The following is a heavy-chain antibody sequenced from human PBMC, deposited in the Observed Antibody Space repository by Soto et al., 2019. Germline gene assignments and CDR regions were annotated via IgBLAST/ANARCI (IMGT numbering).Heavy chain of an antibody. D-gene: IGHD1-26*01. Sequence: SSETLSLTCAVSGSSVTSGYYWGWIRQPPGKGLEWSGYIDYSGSSNYNPSLKGRVTISVDTSKNQLSLKLSSVTAAGTAVYYCARASGSYDGWVYGMDVSGQGTTVTVSS. CDR1: GSSVTSGYY. V-gene: IGHV4-61*01. CDR3: ARASGSYDGWVYGMDV. J-gene: IGHJ6*02. CDR2: IDYSGSS.